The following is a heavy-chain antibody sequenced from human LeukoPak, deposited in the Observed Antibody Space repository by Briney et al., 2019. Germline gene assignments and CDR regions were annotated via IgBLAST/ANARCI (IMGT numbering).Heavy chain of an antibody. J-gene: IGHJ6*02. CDR3: ARDSGYGGNSYDYYGMDV. CDR1: GFTFSSYW. V-gene: IGHV3-7*04. Sequence: GGSLRLSCAAPGFTFSSYWMSWVRQAPGKGLEWVANIKQVGSEKYYVDSVKGRFTILRDYAKNSLYLQMNSLRAEDTAVYYCARDSGYGGNSYDYYGMDVWGQGTTVTVSS. CDR2: IKQVGSEK. D-gene: IGHD4-23*01.